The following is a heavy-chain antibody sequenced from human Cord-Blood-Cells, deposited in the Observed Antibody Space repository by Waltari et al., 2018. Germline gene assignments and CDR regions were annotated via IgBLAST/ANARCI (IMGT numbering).Heavy chain of an antibody. CDR2: IYSGGST. CDR3: ARDGSHYMDV. V-gene: IGHV3-53*04. CDR1: GFPASSNY. Sequence: EVQLVESGGGLVQPGGSLRLSCAASGFPASSNYMSWVRQAPGKGLEWVSVIYSGGSTYYADSVKGRFTISRHNSKNTLYLQMNSLRAEDTAVYYCARDGSHYMDVWGKGTTVTVSS. J-gene: IGHJ6*03.